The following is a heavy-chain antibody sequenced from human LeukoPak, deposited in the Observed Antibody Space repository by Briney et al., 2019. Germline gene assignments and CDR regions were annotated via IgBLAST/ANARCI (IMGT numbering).Heavy chain of an antibody. CDR3: ASPGGEMATPDQPPYFGY. Sequence: SVKVSCKASGGTFSSYAISWVRQAPGQGLEWMGRIIPIFGIANYAQKFQGRVTITADKSTSTAYMELSSLRSEDTAVYYCASPGGEMATPDQPPYFGYWGQGTLVTVSS. CDR2: IIPIFGIA. J-gene: IGHJ4*02. CDR1: GGTFSSYA. D-gene: IGHD5-24*01. V-gene: IGHV1-69*04.